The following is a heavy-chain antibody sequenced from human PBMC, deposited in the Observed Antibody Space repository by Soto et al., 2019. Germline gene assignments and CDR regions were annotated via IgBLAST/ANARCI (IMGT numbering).Heavy chain of an antibody. CDR2: ISYDGSNK. Sequence: GGSLRLSCAASGFTFSSYGMHWVRQAPGKGLEWVAVISYDGSNKYYADSVKGRFTISRDNSKNTLYLQMNSLRAEDTAVYYCAKPLTPYDYGGTPGGMDVWGQGTTVTVSS. J-gene: IGHJ6*02. V-gene: IGHV3-30*18. CDR3: AKPLTPYDYGGTPGGMDV. CDR1: GFTFSSYG. D-gene: IGHD4-17*01.